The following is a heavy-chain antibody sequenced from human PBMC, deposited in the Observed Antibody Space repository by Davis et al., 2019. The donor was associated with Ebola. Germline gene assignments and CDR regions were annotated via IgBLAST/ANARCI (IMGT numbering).Heavy chain of an antibody. CDR2: VNHSGGA. D-gene: IGHD6-19*01. J-gene: IGHJ4*02. Sequence: MPSETLSLTFALSFFSFLCYYWSWIRQPPGKGLEWMGEVNHSGGANYNPSLKSRVTISADTSKNQFSLKRNSVTAADTAVYYCTRTTRDSGWFIDFWGRGTRVNVSS. V-gene: IGHV4-34*01. CDR3: TRTTRDSGWFIDF. CDR1: FFSFLCYY.